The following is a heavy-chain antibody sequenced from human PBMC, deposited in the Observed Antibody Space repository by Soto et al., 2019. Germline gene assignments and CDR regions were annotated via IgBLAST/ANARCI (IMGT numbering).Heavy chain of an antibody. V-gene: IGHV5-51*01. J-gene: IGHJ3*01. Sequence: PGEALKISCKASRYSFTRYWIAWVRQMPGKGLAWMGITYPGDSDTRYSPSFQGQVTISADKSISTAYLQWSSLKASDTAMYYCARRYDSSGYQYFSWGQGTMVSVSS. CDR2: TYPGDSDT. CDR3: ARRYDSSGYQYFS. CDR1: RYSFTRYW. D-gene: IGHD3-22*01.